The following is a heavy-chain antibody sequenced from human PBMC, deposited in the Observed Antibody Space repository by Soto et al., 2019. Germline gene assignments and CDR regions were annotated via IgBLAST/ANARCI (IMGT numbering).Heavy chain of an antibody. Sequence: SVEVSCKASGGTFSSYAISWVRQAPGQGLEWMGGIIPIFGTANYAQKFQGRVTITADESTSTAYVELSSLRSEDTAVYYCARYXVDTAMVKYYYYYGMDVWGQGTTVTVSS. D-gene: IGHD5-18*01. CDR1: GGTFSSYA. CDR2: IIPIFGTA. CDR3: ARYXVDTAMVKYYYYYGMDV. J-gene: IGHJ6*02. V-gene: IGHV1-69*13.